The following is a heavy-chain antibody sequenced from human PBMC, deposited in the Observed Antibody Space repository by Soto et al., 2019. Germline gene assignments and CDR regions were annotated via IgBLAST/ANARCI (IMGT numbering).Heavy chain of an antibody. J-gene: IGHJ4*02. CDR3: ARLGSSGWYQGYYFDF. CDR1: GGSITRNNHY. D-gene: IGHD6-19*01. V-gene: IGHV4-39*01. Sequence: ETLSLTCIVSGGSITRNNHYWGWVRQSPGKGLEWIGSILYSGSTNYNPSLKSRVTLSVETSKNQFSLKMSSVTAADTAVYYCARLGSSGWYQGYYFDFWGQGTLVTVSS. CDR2: ILYSGST.